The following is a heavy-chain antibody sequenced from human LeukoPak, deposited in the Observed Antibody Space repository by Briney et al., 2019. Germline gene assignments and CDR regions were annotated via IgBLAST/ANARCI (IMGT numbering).Heavy chain of an antibody. CDR2: IYYSGST. D-gene: IGHD3-3*01. CDR1: GGSISSSSYY. CDR3: ARGPYMEIYFDY. J-gene: IGHJ4*02. Sequence: SETLSLTCTVSGGSISSSSYYWGWIRQPPGKGLEWIGSIYYSGSTYYNPSLKSRVTISVDTSKNQFSLKLSSVTAADTAVYYCARGPYMEIYFDYWGRGTLVTVSS. V-gene: IGHV4-39*07.